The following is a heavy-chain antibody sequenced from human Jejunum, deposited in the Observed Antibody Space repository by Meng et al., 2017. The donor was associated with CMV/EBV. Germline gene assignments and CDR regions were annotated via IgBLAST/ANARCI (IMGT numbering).Heavy chain of an antibody. Sequence: HALLLQSGAVVRSAGPAVKASVNAFGYTFTTDGITLVRHAPEQGLEWMGWINAYNGDTNDAQTLQGRVTMTTDTSTSTAYKELRSLRSDDTAVYYCARVEVGITSGDYWGQGTLVTVSS. CDR3: ARVEVGITSGDY. CDR2: INAYNGDT. D-gene: IGHD1-26*01. CDR1: GYTFTTDG. V-gene: IGHV1-18*01. J-gene: IGHJ4*02.